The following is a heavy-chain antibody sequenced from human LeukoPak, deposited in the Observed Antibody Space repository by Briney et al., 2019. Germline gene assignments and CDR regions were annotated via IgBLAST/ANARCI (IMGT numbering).Heavy chain of an antibody. CDR3: ARGPGGATFEYYYYGMDV. Sequence: GGSLRLSCAASGFTFSSYGMHWVRQAPGKGLEWVAVISYDGSNKSDSVKGRFTISRDNSKNTLYLQMNSLRAEDTAVYYCARGPGGATFEYYYYGMDVWGQGTTVTVSS. V-gene: IGHV3-30*03. J-gene: IGHJ6*02. CDR2: ISYDGSNK. D-gene: IGHD1-26*01. CDR1: GFTFSSYG.